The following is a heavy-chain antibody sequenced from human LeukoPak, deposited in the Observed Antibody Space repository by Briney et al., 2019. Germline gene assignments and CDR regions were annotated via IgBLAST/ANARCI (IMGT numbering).Heavy chain of an antibody. V-gene: IGHV4-39*07. CDR2: IYYSGRT. CDR1: GDSISTSNNY. J-gene: IGHJ4*02. D-gene: IGHD3-10*01. CDR3: ARVLEGLFDY. Sequence: PSETLSLTCTVSGDSISTSNNYWGWVRQPPGERLEWLGSIYYSGRTNYNPSLKSRVTISVDTSKNQFSLKLSSVTAADTAVYYCARVLEGLFDYWGQGTLVTVSS.